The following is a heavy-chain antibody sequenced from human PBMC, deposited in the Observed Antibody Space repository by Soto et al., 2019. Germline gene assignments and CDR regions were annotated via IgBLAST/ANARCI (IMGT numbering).Heavy chain of an antibody. D-gene: IGHD3-10*01. V-gene: IGHV5-10-1*01. CDR1: GYSFTSYW. CDR3: ARSYPGELYYYYGMDV. CDR2: IDPSDSYT. J-gene: IGHJ6*02. Sequence: PGESLKISCKGSGYSFTSYWISWVRQMPGKGLEWMGRIDPSDSYTNYSPSFQGHVTISADKSISTAYLQWSSLKASDTAMYYCARSYPGELYYYYGMDVWGQGTTVTVSS.